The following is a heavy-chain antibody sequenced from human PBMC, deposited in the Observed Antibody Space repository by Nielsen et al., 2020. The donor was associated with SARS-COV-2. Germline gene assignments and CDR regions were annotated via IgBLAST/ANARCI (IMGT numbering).Heavy chain of an antibody. CDR2: IWYDGSNK. CDR1: GFTFSSYG. CDR3: ARSYYDYYFDY. V-gene: IGHV3-33*01. Sequence: GGSLRLPCAASGFTFSSYGMHWVRQAPGKGLEWVAVIWYDGSNKYYADSVKGRFTISRDNSKNTLYLQMNSLRAEDTAVYYCARSYYDYYFDYWGQGTLVTVSS. J-gene: IGHJ4*02. D-gene: IGHD5-12*01.